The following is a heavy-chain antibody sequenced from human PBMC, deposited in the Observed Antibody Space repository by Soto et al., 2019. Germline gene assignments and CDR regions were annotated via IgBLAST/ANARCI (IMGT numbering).Heavy chain of an antibody. CDR3: ARGKDSSGYYYPLQY. CDR1: GFTFSSYW. CDR2: INSDGSST. Sequence: HPGGSLRLSCAASGFTFSSYWMHWVRQAPGKGLVWVSRINSDGSSTSYADSVKGRFTISRDNAKNTLYLQMNSLRAEDTAVYYCARGKDSSGYYYPLQYWGQGTLVTVSS. D-gene: IGHD3-22*01. V-gene: IGHV3-74*01. J-gene: IGHJ4*02.